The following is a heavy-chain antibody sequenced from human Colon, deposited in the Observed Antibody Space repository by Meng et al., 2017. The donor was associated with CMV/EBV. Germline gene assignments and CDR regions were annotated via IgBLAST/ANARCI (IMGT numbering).Heavy chain of an antibody. V-gene: IGHV3-9*01. Sequence: GGSLRLSCAASEFTFSNYKMNWVRQAPGKGPEWVAGITWNSETIAYGDSVKGRFTVSRDNAKTALYLQMNSLRSEDTALYYCAKDVGANFFYGLDVWGQGTTVTVSS. J-gene: IGHJ6*02. D-gene: IGHD1-26*01. CDR1: EFTFSNYK. CDR3: AKDVGANFFYGLDV. CDR2: ITWNSETI.